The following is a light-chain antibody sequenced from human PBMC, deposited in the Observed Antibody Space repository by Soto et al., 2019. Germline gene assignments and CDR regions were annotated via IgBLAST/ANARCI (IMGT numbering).Light chain of an antibody. CDR2: EVS. Sequence: QSALTQPASVSGSPGQSITISCTGTSSDIGGYNYVSWYQQHPGKAPKLMIYEVSNRPSGFSNRFSGSKSANTASLTISGRQPEDEADYYCSSYTSSGPVFGGGTTLTVL. J-gene: IGLJ3*02. CDR1: SSDIGGYNY. V-gene: IGLV2-14*01. CDR3: SSYTSSGPV.